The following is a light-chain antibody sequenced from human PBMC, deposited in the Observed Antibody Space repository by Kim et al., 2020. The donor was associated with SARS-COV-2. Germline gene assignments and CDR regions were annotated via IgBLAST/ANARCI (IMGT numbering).Light chain of an antibody. Sequence: DIQMTQSPSSLSASVGDRVTITCRASETISTYLNWYQQKPGKAPILLIYIASILQSGVPSRFSGSGSVTEFTLTINNLQPEDFATYFCQQSYNAPWTFGQGNKVDIK. J-gene: IGKJ1*01. CDR1: ETISTY. CDR2: IAS. CDR3: QQSYNAPWT. V-gene: IGKV1-39*01.